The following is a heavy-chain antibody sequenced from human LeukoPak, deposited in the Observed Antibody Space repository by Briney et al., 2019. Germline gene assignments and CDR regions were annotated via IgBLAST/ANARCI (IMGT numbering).Heavy chain of an antibody. Sequence: PGGSLRLSCAASGFTFDDYAMHWVRQAPGKGLEWVSGISWNSGSIGYTDSVKGRFTISRDNAKNYLYLQMNSLRAEDTALYYCAKDGIEDSSGYFYYFDYWGQGTLVTVSS. CDR1: GFTFDDYA. CDR2: ISWNSGSI. J-gene: IGHJ4*02. D-gene: IGHD3-22*01. V-gene: IGHV3-9*01. CDR3: AKDGIEDSSGYFYYFDY.